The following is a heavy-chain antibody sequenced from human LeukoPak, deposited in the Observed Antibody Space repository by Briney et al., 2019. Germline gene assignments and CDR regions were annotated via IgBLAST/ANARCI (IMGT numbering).Heavy chain of an antibody. D-gene: IGHD3-10*01. CDR2: IHTSRST. CDR1: GGSISSYY. J-gene: IGHJ5*02. CDR3: ARVHLLGWFGELEYNWFDP. V-gene: IGHV4-4*07. Sequence: SETLSLTCTVSGGSISSYYWSWIRQPAGKGLEWIGRIHTSRSTNYNPSLKSRVTMSVDTSKNQFSLKLSSVTAADTAVYYCARVHLLGWFGELEYNWFDPWGQGTLVTVSS.